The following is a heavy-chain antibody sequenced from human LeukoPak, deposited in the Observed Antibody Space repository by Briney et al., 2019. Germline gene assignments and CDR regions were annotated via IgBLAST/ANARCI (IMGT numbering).Heavy chain of an antibody. CDR3: ATLPWGDASTFRPNDY. D-gene: IGHD7-27*01. CDR2: INHSGST. CDR1: GGSFSGYY. J-gene: IGHJ4*02. Sequence: KASETLSLTCAVYGGSFSGYYWSWIRQPPGKGLEWIGEINHSGSTNYNPSLKSRVILSVDTSKNQFSLKLSSVTAADTAVYYCATLPWGDASTFRPNDYWGQGTLVTVSS. V-gene: IGHV4-34*09.